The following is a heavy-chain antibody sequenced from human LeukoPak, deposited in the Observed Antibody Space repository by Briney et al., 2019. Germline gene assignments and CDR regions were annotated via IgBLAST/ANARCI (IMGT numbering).Heavy chain of an antibody. Sequence: GESLKISCKGSGYSFTSYWIGWVRQMPGKGLEWMGIIYPGDSDTRYSPSFQGQVTISADKSISTAYLQWSSLKASDTAMYYCERRLAAVAGTDWFDPWGQGTLVTVSS. D-gene: IGHD6-19*01. CDR2: IYPGDSDT. CDR1: GYSFTSYW. J-gene: IGHJ5*02. CDR3: ERRLAAVAGTDWFDP. V-gene: IGHV5-51*01.